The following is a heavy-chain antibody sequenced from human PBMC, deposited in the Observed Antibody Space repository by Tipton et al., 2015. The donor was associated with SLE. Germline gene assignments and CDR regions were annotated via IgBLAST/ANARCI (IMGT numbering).Heavy chain of an antibody. V-gene: IGHV3-33*08. CDR1: GFTFSSYG. CDR3: VRVELGPRYYGSGSYYPYFDY. Sequence: SLRLSCAASGFTFSSYGMHWVRQAPGKGLEWVAVIWYDGSNKYYADSVKGRFTISRDNSKNTLYLQMNSLRAEDTAVYYCVRVELGPRYYGSGSYYPYFDYWGQGTLVTVSS. D-gene: IGHD3-10*01. CDR2: IWYDGSNK. J-gene: IGHJ4*02.